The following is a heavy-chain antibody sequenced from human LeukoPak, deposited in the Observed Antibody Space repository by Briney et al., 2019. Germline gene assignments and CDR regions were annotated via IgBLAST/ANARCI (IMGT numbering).Heavy chain of an antibody. V-gene: IGHV4-59*01. Sequence: SETLSLTCTVPGGSMSNYYWSWIRQAPGKGLEWIGYIYYSGNTNYNPSLKSRVTISTGTSNNQFSLKLSSVTAADTAVYYCARGLRYYYGSGSSFDYWGQGTLVTVSS. CDR3: ARGLRYYYGSGSSFDY. CDR1: GGSMSNYY. D-gene: IGHD3-10*01. CDR2: IYYSGNT. J-gene: IGHJ4*02.